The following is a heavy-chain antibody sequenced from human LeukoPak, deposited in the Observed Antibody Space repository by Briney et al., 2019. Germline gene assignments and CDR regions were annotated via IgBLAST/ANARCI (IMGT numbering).Heavy chain of an antibody. D-gene: IGHD6-19*01. V-gene: IGHV3-74*03. CDR2: INSDASST. J-gene: IGHJ5*02. Sequence: GGSLRLSCAASGFTVSNKYMSWVRQAPGKGLVWVSRINSDASSTTYGDSVKGRFTISRDNAKNTVYLQMNSLRAEDTAVYYCVRAGRIAVAGHNWFDPWGQGTLVTVSS. CDR1: GFTVSNKY. CDR3: VRAGRIAVAGHNWFDP.